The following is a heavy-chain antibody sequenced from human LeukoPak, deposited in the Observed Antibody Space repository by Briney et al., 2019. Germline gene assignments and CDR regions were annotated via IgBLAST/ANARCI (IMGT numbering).Heavy chain of an antibody. CDR3: AKGGDGYNYYFDY. V-gene: IGHV3-23*01. CDR2: ISGSGGSI. D-gene: IGHD5-24*01. CDR1: GFTFSDYA. J-gene: IGHJ4*02. Sequence: GGSLRLSCTASGFTFSDYAMSWVRQAPGQGLEGVSGISGSGGSIRYADSVKGRFIISRDNSKNTLYLQMNSLRAEDTAVYYCAKGGDGYNYYFDYWGQETLVTVSS.